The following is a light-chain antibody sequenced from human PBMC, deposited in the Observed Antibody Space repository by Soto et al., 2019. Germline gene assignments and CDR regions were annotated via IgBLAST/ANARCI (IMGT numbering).Light chain of an antibody. CDR2: DVS. CDR3: SSYTSSSTYV. Sequence: QSALTQPASVSGSPGQSITISCTGTSSDVGGYNYVSWYQQHPGKAPKLMIYDVSNRPSGVSNRFSGSKSGKKASLTISGPQAEDEADYYCSSYTSSSTYVFGTGTKVTVL. V-gene: IGLV2-14*01. CDR1: SSDVGGYNY. J-gene: IGLJ1*01.